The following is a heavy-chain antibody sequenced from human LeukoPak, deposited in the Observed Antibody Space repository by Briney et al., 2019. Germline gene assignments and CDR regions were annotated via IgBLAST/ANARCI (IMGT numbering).Heavy chain of an antibody. J-gene: IGHJ4*02. CDR1: GYTFSGYY. CDR3: ARLGSSILAGYDY. CDR2: INPNSGGT. D-gene: IGHD3-9*01. Sequence: ASVKVSCKASGYTFSGYYMHWVRQAPGQGLEWMGWINPNSGGTNYAQKFQGRVTMTRDTSISTAYMELSRLRSDDTAVYYCARLGSSILAGYDYWGQGTLVTVSS. V-gene: IGHV1-2*02.